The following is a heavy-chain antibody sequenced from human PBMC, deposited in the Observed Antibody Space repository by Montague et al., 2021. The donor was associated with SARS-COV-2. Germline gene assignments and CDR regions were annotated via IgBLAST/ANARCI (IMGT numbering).Heavy chain of an antibody. CDR3: ARIRDYDILTGSYSGFDX. CDR2: IDWDDGK. J-gene: IGHJ4*02. Sequence: PALVKPTQTLTLTCTFSGFSLSTSGMCVSWIRQPPGKALEWLALIDWDDGKYYSTSLKTRLTISKDTSKNQVVLTMTNMDPVDTATYYCARIRDYDILTGSYSGFDXWGQGTLVTVSS. V-gene: IGHV2-70*01. D-gene: IGHD3-9*01. CDR1: GFSLSTSGMC.